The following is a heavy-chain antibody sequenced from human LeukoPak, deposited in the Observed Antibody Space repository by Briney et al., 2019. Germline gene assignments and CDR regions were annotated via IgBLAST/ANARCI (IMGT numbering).Heavy chain of an antibody. CDR1: GFTFSSYW. CDR3: YGANAEH. Sequence: GGSLRLSCAASGFTFSSYWMHWVRQARGKGLVWVSGTNTDGSSTMYADSVKGRFTIARDNAKNTLYLQMNSLRAEDTAVYYCYGANAEHWGQGTLVTVSS. CDR2: TNTDGSST. J-gene: IGHJ1*01. V-gene: IGHV3-74*03. D-gene: IGHD4-23*01.